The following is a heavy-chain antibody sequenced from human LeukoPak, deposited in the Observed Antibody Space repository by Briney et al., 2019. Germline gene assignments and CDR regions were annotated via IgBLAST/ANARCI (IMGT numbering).Heavy chain of an antibody. CDR1: GFTFSSNY. J-gene: IGHJ6*04. D-gene: IGHD4-17*01. CDR3: ASPKEGGNFRDYGEFDFDIRPMDV. V-gene: IGHV3-53*01. CDR2: IYSGGST. Sequence: PGGSLRLSCAASGFTFSSNYMSWVRQAPGKGLEWVSVIYSGGSTYYADSVKGRFTISRDNSKNTLYLQMNSLRAEDTAVYYCASPKEGGNFRDYGEFDFDIRPMDVWGKGTTVTISS.